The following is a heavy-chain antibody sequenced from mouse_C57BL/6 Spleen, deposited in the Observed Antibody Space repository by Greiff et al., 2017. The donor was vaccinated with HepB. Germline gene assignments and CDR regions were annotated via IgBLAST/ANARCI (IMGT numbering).Heavy chain of an antibody. CDR3: ASSGGPAWFAY. J-gene: IGHJ3*01. V-gene: IGHV1-4*01. CDR2: INPSSGYT. Sequence: QVQLQQSGAELARPGASVKMSCKASGYTFTSYTMHWVKQRPGQGLEWIGYINPSSGYTKYNQKFKDKATLTADKSSSTAYMQLSSRTSEDSAVYYCASSGGPAWFAYGAKGLWSLSLQ. CDR1: GYTFTSYT. D-gene: IGHD1-1*02.